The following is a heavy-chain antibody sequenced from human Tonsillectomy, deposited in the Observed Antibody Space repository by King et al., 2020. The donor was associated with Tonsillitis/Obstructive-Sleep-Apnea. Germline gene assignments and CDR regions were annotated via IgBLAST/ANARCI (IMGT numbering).Heavy chain of an antibody. CDR2: IKQDGSEK. Sequence: VQLVESGGGLVQPGGSLRLSCAASGFTFSSYWMSWVRQAPGKGLEWVANIKQDGSEKYYVDSLKGRFTISRDNAKNSLYLQMNSLRAEDTAVYYCARSVYYDSRSGYYYYYYMDVWGKGTTVTVSS. CDR1: GFTFSSYW. J-gene: IGHJ6*03. V-gene: IGHV3-7*01. CDR3: ARSVYYDSRSGYYYYYYMDV. D-gene: IGHD3-3*01.